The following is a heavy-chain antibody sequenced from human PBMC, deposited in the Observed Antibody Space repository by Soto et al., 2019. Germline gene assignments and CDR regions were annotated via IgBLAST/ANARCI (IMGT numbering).Heavy chain of an antibody. CDR3: ARVTKYYDILTGYGSYGNWFDP. Sequence: QVQLQESGPGLVKPSGTLSLTCAVSSGSISSSNWWSWVRQPPGKGLEWIGEIYHSGSTNYNPSLKSRVTISVDKSKNQFSLKLGSVTAADTAVYYCARVTKYYDILTGYGSYGNWFDPWGQGTLVTVSS. V-gene: IGHV4-4*02. J-gene: IGHJ5*02. D-gene: IGHD3-9*01. CDR1: SGSISSSNW. CDR2: IYHSGST.